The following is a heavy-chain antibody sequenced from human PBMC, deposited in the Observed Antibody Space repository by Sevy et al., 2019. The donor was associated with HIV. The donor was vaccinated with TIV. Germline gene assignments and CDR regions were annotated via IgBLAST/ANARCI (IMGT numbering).Heavy chain of an antibody. CDR3: VRIRFQTGAFDS. Sequence: ASVKVSCKASGYTFTGHYLHWVRQAPGRGLEWMGWIDPISAGTNYAQKFKGRVTMARDTSISTAYMELIRLRFDDTAMYYCVRIRFQTGAFDSWGQGTLVTVSS. CDR2: IDPISAGT. V-gene: IGHV1-2*02. J-gene: IGHJ4*02. D-gene: IGHD7-27*01. CDR1: GYTFTGHY.